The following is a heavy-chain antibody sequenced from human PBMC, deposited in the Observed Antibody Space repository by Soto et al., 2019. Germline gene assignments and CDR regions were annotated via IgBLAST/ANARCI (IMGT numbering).Heavy chain of an antibody. Sequence: SLRLSCVPSGFSVDDYAMHWVRQAPGKGLEWVSTISWKSGGVAYANSVKGRFTTSRDAAKNSLYLQMNSLRPEDTAFYYCARAGLIAAPPDFWGQGTLVTVSS. D-gene: IGHD6-25*01. CDR2: ISWKSGGV. CDR3: ARAGLIAAPPDF. V-gene: IGHV3-9*01. CDR1: GFSVDDYA. J-gene: IGHJ4*02.